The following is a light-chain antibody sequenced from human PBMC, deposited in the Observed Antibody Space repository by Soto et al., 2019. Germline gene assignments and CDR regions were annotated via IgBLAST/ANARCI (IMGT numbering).Light chain of an antibody. CDR2: GAS. CDR3: QQYNNWPWT. V-gene: IGKV3-15*01. J-gene: IGKJ1*01. Sequence: EIVMTQSPATLSVSPGERATLSCRASQSVSSNLAWYQQKPGQAPRLLIYGASTRATGIPARFSGSGSRTEFTLTISSLQSEDFAVYYCQQYNNWPWTFGQGTKVDIK. CDR1: QSVSSN.